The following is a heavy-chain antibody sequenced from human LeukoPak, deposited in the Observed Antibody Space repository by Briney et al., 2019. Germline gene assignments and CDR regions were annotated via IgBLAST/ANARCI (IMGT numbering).Heavy chain of an antibody. J-gene: IGHJ4*02. CDR2: ISAYNGNT. CDR3: AREKIILWLWGY. Sequence: GASVKVSCKASGYTFSSYGITWVRQAPAQGLEWMGWISAYNGNTNYAQKLQGRVTMTTDTSTSTAYMELRSLRSDDTAVYYCAREKIILWLWGYWGQGTLVTVSS. V-gene: IGHV1-18*01. CDR1: GYTFSSYG. D-gene: IGHD3-10*01.